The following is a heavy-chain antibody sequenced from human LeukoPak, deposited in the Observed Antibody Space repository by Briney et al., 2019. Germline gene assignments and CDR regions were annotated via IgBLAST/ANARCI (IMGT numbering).Heavy chain of an antibody. CDR1: GFTFSSYA. D-gene: IGHD2-15*01. V-gene: IGHV3-23*01. CDR3: ARCSGGSCYYYFDY. Sequence: GGSLRLSCAACGFTFSSYAMSWVRQAPGKGLEWVSAIIGSGGSTYYADSVKGPFTISRDNSKNTLYLQMSSLRAEDTAVYYCARCSGGSCYYYFDYGGQGTLVTVSA. CDR2: IIGSGGST. J-gene: IGHJ4*02.